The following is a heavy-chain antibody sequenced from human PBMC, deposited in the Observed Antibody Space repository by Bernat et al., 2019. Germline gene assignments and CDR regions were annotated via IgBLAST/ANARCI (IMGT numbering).Heavy chain of an antibody. V-gene: IGHV3-15*01. Sequence: EVHLVESGGDLVKPGGSLRLSCAVSGLSLTDAWMSWVRQAPGKGREWVGRSKGKIDGGTTDYAAPVKGRFTMSRDESKNTLYLEMNSVKLEDTAVYYCTTDNGVSAFDIWGQGTRVTVSS. CDR2: SKGKIDGGTT. CDR3: TTDNGVSAFDI. D-gene: IGHD2-8*01. J-gene: IGHJ3*02. CDR1: GLSLTDAW.